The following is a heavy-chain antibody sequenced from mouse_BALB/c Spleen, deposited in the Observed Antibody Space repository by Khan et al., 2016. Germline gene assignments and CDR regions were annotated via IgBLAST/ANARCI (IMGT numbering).Heavy chain of an antibody. D-gene: IGHD1-1*01. V-gene: IGHV3-2*02. CDR3: ARDYYGSSFFDY. CDR2: INYSGGT. J-gene: IGHJ3*01. CDR1: GYSITSDYA. Sequence: EVQLQESGPGLVKPSQSLSLTCIVTGYSITSDYAWNWIRQFPGDKLEWMAYINYSGGTSYNPSLKSRISITRDTSKNQFFLQLNSVTAEDTATYYCARDYYGSSFFDYWGQGTPVTVSA.